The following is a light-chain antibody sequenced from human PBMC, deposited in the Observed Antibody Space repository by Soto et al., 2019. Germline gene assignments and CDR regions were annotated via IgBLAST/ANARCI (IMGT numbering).Light chain of an antibody. CDR1: QRVSTN. J-gene: IGKJ2*01. Sequence: EIVMTQSTATLSVSPGERATLSCRASQRVSTNLAWYQQKPGQAPRLLIYGASTRSTGIPGRFSGSGAETEFTPTISNLQSEDFAVYNCQQYSDWPPTYTFGQGTKLEIK. V-gene: IGKV3D-15*01. CDR2: GAS. CDR3: QQYSDWPPTYT.